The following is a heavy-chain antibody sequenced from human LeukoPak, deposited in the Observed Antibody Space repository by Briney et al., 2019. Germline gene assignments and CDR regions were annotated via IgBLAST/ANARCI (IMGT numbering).Heavy chain of an antibody. J-gene: IGHJ4*02. D-gene: IGHD3-22*01. CDR2: ISSSSSYL. V-gene: IGHV3-21*01. CDR3: ARESYYYDSSGYYYSFDY. CDR1: GFTFSSYS. Sequence: GGSLRLSCAASGFTFSSYSMNWVRQAPGKGLEWVSSISSSSSYLYYADSVKGRFTISRDNAKNSLYLQMNSLRAEDTAVYYCARESYYYDSSGYYYSFDYWGQGTLVTVSS.